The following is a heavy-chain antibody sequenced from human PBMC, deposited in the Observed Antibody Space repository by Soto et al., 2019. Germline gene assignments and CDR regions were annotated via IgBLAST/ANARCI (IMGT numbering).Heavy chain of an antibody. CDR3: ARVGVGHYEFDY. V-gene: IGHV3-74*01. CDR2: IKTDGSST. Sequence: EVQLVESGGGLVQPGGSLSLSCAASGFTFSNYWMHWVRQAPGEGLVWVSRIKTDGSSTSYADSVKGRFTSSRDNAKNTMYLQMNSLRAEDTAVYYCARVGVGHYEFDYWGQGTLVTVSS. CDR1: GFTFSNYW. J-gene: IGHJ4*02. D-gene: IGHD3-16*01.